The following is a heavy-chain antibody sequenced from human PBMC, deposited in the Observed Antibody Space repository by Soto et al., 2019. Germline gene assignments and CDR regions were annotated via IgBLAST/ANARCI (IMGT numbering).Heavy chain of an antibody. D-gene: IGHD7-27*01. CDR3: ARGQGGDDAFDI. CDR1: GGSFSGYY. Sequence: SETLSLTCAVYGGSFSGYYWSWIRQPPGKGLEWIGEINHGGSTNYNPSLKSRVTISVDTSKNRFSLKLSSVTAADTAVYYCARGQGGDDAFDIWGQGTMVTVSS. J-gene: IGHJ3*02. CDR2: INHGGST. V-gene: IGHV4-34*01.